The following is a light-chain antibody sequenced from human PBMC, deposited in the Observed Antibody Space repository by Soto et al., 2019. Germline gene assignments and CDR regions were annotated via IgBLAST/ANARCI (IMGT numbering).Light chain of an antibody. CDR3: STWDDNLNAAWV. CDR2: TND. J-gene: IGLJ3*02. CDR1: NSNIGSNY. Sequence: QAVVTQPPSASGTLGQRVTISCSGSNSNIGSNYVCWYHHFPGTAPKLLIYTNDQRPSGVPDRFSGSKSGTSASLAISGLRSEDEATYYCSTWDDNLNAAWVFGGGTQLTVL. V-gene: IGLV1-47*01.